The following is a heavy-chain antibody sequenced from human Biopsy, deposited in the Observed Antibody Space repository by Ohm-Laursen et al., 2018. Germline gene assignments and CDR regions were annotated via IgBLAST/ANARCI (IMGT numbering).Heavy chain of an antibody. D-gene: IGHD4-23*01. J-gene: IGHJ6*02. Sequence: GPLRLSCAASGFSFSDYHMRWIRQAPGRGLEWVSYISGGGTIYYGDSMKGRVTISRDNAKNSLYLQMHSLRAEDTAVYYCARDTRWSPYSMDVWGQGTPVTVSS. CDR1: GFSFSDYH. CDR3: ARDTRWSPYSMDV. V-gene: IGHV3-11*01. CDR2: ISGGGTI.